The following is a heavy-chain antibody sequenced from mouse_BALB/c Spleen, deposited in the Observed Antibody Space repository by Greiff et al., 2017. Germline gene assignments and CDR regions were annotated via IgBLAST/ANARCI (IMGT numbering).Heavy chain of an antibody. CDR1: GYSITSDYA. CDR2: ISYSGST. J-gene: IGHJ4*01. V-gene: IGHV3-2*02. D-gene: IGHD1-2*01. Sequence: EVQRVESGPGLVKPSQSLSLTCTVTGYSITSDYAWNWIRQFPGNKLEWMGYISYSGSTSYNPSLKSRISITRDTSKNQFFLQLNSVTTEDTATYYCARGVLRLYYAMDYWGQGTSVTVSS. CDR3: ARGVLRLYYAMDY.